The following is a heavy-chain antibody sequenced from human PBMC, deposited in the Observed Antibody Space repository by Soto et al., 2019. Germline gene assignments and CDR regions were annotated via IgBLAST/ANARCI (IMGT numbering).Heavy chain of an antibody. CDR2: ISGSGGST. CDR1: GFTFSSYA. Sequence: QPGGSLRLSCAASGFTFSSYAMSWVRQAPGKGLEWVSAISGSGGSTYYADSVKGRFTISRDNSKNTLYLQMNSLRAEDTAVYYCAKGSCDFWSGYFRDYYYGMDVWGQGTTVTVSS. D-gene: IGHD3-3*01. J-gene: IGHJ6*02. CDR3: AKGSCDFWSGYFRDYYYGMDV. V-gene: IGHV3-23*01.